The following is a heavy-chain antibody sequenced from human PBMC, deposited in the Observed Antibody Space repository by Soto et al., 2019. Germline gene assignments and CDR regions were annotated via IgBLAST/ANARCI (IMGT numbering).Heavy chain of an antibody. CDR3: AKRARPMGSSGPPRPNWDY. J-gene: IGHJ4*02. CDR1: GFTFSSYA. V-gene: IGHV3-23*01. CDR2: ISGSGGST. Sequence: PGGSLRLSCAASGFTFSSYAMSWVRQAPGKGLEWVSAISGSGGSTYYADSVKGRFTISRDNSKNTLYLQMNSLRAEDTAVYYCAKRARPMGSSGPPRPNWDYWGQGTLVTVSS. D-gene: IGHD3-22*01.